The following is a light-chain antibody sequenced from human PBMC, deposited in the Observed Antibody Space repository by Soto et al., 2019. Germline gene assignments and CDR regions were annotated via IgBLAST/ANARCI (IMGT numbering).Light chain of an antibody. CDR1: SSDIGAGYN. Sequence: QSVLTQPPSVSGAPGHRVTISCTGSSSDIGAGYNVHWYQQLPGTAPKLLIYGNSNRPSGVPDRFSGSKSGTSASLAITGLQAEDDADYYCQSYDSSLSGWVFGGGTKLTVL. CDR3: QSYDSSLSGWV. V-gene: IGLV1-40*01. CDR2: GNS. J-gene: IGLJ3*02.